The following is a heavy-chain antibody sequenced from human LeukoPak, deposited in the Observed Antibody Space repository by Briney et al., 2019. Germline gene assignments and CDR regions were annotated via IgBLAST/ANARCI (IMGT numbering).Heavy chain of an antibody. V-gene: IGHV4-4*02. CDR3: ARGGMVRGVIVYYYYGMDV. D-gene: IGHD3-10*01. CDR2: IYHTGST. J-gene: IGHJ6*04. Sequence: SETLSLTCAVSGGSISSSNWWSWVRQPPGKGLEWIGEIYHTGSTNYNPSLKSRVTISVDKSKNRFSLKLGSVTAADTAVYYCARGGMVRGVIVYYYYGMDVWGKGTTVTVSS. CDR1: GGSISSSNW.